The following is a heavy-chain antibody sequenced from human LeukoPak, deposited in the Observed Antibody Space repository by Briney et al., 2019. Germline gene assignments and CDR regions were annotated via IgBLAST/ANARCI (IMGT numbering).Heavy chain of an antibody. CDR3: ARAHATYYYYGMDV. Sequence: XSLTXXXSGXSXXSGGYXWSWLRQPPGTGLEWIGYIYYSGSTNYNPSLKSRVAISVDTSKNQFSLTLSSVTAADTAVYYCARAHATYYYYGMDVWAKGPRSPSP. V-gene: IGHV4-61*08. CDR1: GXSXXSGGYX. CDR2: IYYSGST. J-gene: IGHJ6*02.